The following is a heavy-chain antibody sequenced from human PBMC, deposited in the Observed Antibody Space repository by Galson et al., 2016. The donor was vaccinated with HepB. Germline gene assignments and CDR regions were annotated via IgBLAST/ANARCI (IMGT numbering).Heavy chain of an antibody. CDR1: GFSISTYT. D-gene: IGHD3-3*01. CDR3: ARDRSRFSSGYYTGARDVFAI. J-gene: IGHJ3*02. CDR2: ISSSSAYA. Sequence: SLRLSCAASGFSISTYTMNWVRQAPGKGLEWISYISSSSAYADYADSVKGRFTISRENAKNSLYLQMNSLGAEDTAVYYCARDRSRFSSGYYTGARDVFAIWGQGTVVTVSS. V-gene: IGHV3-21*01.